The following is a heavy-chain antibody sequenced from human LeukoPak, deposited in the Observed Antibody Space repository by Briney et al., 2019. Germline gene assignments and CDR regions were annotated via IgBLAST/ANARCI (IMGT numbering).Heavy chain of an antibody. CDR1: GFTFSSYA. V-gene: IGHV3-23*01. CDR2: ISGSGGST. J-gene: IGHJ4*02. CDR3: ARDLTYYYDSSGYD. D-gene: IGHD3-22*01. Sequence: QAGGSLRLSCAASGFTFSSYAMSWVRPAPGKGLEWVSAISGSGGSTYYADSVKGRFTISRDNSKNTLYLQMNSLRAEDTAVYYCARDLTYYYDSSGYDWGQGTLVTVSS.